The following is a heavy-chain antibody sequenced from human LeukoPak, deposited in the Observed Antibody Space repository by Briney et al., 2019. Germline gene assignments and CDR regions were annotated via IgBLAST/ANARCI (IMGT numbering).Heavy chain of an antibody. CDR2: IKQDGSEK. J-gene: IGHJ6*03. CDR1: GFTFRSCW. V-gene: IGHV3-7*01. CDR3: ARQDYDILTGYSEEYYYYYYMDV. Sequence: GGSLRLSCAASGFTFRSCWMSWVRQAPGKGLEWVANIKQDGSEKYYVDSVKGRFTISRDNAKNSLYLQMNSLRAEDTAVYYCARQDYDILTGYSEEYYYYYYMDVWGKGTTVTISS. D-gene: IGHD3-9*01.